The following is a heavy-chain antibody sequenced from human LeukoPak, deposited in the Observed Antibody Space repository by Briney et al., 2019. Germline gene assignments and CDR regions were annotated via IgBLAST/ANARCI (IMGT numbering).Heavy chain of an antibody. CDR3: ASLFLRYFDWPEEAADRFDY. J-gene: IGHJ4*02. D-gene: IGHD3-9*01. CDR1: GDSISSGGYY. V-gene: IGHV4-31*03. Sequence: SETLSLTCTVSGDSISSGGYYWSWIRQHPGKGLEWIGYIYYSGSTYYNPSLKSRVTISVDTSKNQFSLKLSSVTAADTAVCYCASLFLRYFDWPEEAADRFDYWGQGTLVTVSS. CDR2: IYYSGST.